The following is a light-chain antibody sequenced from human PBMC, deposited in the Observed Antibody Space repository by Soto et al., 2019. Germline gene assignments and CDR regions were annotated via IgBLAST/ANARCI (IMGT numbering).Light chain of an antibody. J-gene: IGKJ5*01. V-gene: IGKV3-15*01. Sequence: EIVMTQSPATLPVSPGERATVSCRASQSVRTNLGWYQQQPGQAPRLLIYGATTRAAGIPARFSGSGSGTEFTLTISHLQSEDFAVYYCLQYNNWPPITFGQGTRLDLK. CDR3: LQYNNWPPIT. CDR1: QSVRTN. CDR2: GAT.